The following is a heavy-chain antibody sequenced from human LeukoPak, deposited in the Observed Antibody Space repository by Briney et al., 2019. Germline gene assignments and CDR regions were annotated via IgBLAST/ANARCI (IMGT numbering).Heavy chain of an antibody. CDR3: AREPPYCSSTSCYRGGFDY. Sequence: ASLKVSSKASGYTFTGYYMHRGRQAPGQRLEWMGWINPNSGGTNYAHKFQGRVTITRDTSIRPAFMELSRLRSDDTAVYYCAREPPYCSSTSCYRGGFDYWGQGTLVTVSS. CDR2: INPNSGGT. CDR1: GYTFTGYY. V-gene: IGHV1-2*02. D-gene: IGHD2-2*02. J-gene: IGHJ4*02.